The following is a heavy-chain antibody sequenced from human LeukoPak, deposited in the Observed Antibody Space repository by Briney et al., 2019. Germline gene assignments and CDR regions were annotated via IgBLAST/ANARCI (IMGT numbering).Heavy chain of an antibody. D-gene: IGHD1-1*01. CDR2: INHSGST. CDR1: GGSFSGYF. V-gene: IGHV4-34*01. Sequence: PSETLSLTCAVYGGSFSGYFWSGIRQPPGKGLEWIGEINHSGSTNYNPSLKSRVTISVDTSKNQFSLKLSSVTAADTAVYYCARGAGWTGTGFDYWGQATLVTVSS. J-gene: IGHJ4*02. CDR3: ARGAGWTGTGFDY.